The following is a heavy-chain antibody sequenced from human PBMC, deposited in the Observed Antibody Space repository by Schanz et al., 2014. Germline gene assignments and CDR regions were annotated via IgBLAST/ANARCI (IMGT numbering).Heavy chain of an antibody. CDR2: ISTSGTYM. V-gene: IGHV3-21*01. CDR1: GFAFSSFA. Sequence: EVPLMESGGGLVKPGGSLRLSCVASGFAFSSFAMTWVRQAPGRGLEWVSSISTSGTYMYIADSLKGRLTISRDDAKNTLYLQMNSLRVEDTAVYFCVSQTGSPNYWGQGTLVTVSS. CDR3: VSQTGSPNY. J-gene: IGHJ4*02. D-gene: IGHD6-13*01.